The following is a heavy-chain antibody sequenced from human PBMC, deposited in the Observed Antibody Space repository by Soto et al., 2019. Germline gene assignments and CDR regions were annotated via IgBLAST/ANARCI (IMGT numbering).Heavy chain of an antibody. CDR3: ARCPFYDILTGCDAFDI. Sequence: SETLSLTCAVSGGSISSSNWWSWVRQPPGKGLEWIGEIYHSGSTNYNPSLKSRVTISVDKSKNQFSLKLSSVTAADTAVYYCARCPFYDILTGCDAFDIWGQGTMVTVSS. D-gene: IGHD3-9*01. V-gene: IGHV4-4*02. CDR2: IYHSGST. J-gene: IGHJ3*02. CDR1: GGSISSSNW.